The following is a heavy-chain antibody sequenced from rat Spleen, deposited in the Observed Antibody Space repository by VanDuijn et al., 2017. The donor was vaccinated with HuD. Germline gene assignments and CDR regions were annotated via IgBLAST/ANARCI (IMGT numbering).Heavy chain of an antibody. J-gene: IGHJ2*01. CDR2: INIGGGDT. Sequence: EVQLVESDGGLVQPGRSLKLSCAASGFIFSNFVMAWVRQVPTKGLEWVAFINIGGGDTYYRDSVKGRFTISRDNAKNTQYLQMDSLRSEDTATFYCTRGPGYYYSSYFYSSWFAYWGQGVMVTVSS. D-gene: IGHD1-2*01. V-gene: IGHV5S13*01. CDR3: TRGPGYYYSSYFYSSWFAY. CDR1: GFIFSNFV.